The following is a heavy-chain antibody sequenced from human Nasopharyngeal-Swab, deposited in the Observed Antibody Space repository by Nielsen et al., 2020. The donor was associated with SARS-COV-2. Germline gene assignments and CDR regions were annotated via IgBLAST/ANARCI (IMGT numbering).Heavy chain of an antibody. Sequence: ASVKVSCKASGYTFTSYGISWVRQAPGQGLDWMGWITAYNGNTYYAQKFQGRVTMTTDTSASTAYMELRGLRSDDTAFYYCANVQAHYGMDVWGHGTTVTVSS. CDR2: ITAYNGNT. CDR1: GYTFTSYG. D-gene: IGHD1-1*01. V-gene: IGHV1-18*01. J-gene: IGHJ6*02. CDR3: ANVQAHYGMDV.